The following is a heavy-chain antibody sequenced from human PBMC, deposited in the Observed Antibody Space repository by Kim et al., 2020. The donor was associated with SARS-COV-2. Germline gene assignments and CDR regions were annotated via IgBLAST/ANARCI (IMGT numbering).Heavy chain of an antibody. CDR3: ARRAKQQLFDY. D-gene: IGHD6-13*01. V-gene: IGHV5-51*01. Sequence: SYSPPFQGQVTISADKSISTAYLQWSSLKASDTAMYYCARRAKQQLFDYWGQGTLVTVSS. J-gene: IGHJ4*02.